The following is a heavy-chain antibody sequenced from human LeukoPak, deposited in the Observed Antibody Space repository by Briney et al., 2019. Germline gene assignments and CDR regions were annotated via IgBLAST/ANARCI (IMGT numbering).Heavy chain of an antibody. D-gene: IGHD1-26*01. CDR3: ARDTLNEVGATTDY. CDR1: GFTFDDYA. J-gene: IGHJ4*02. V-gene: IGHV3-9*01. Sequence: GGSLRLSCAASGFTFDDYAMHWVRQAPGKGLEWVSGISWNSGSIGYADSLKGRFTISRDNAKNSLYLQMNSLRAEDTAVYYCARDTLNEVGATTDYWGQGTLVTVSS. CDR2: ISWNSGSI.